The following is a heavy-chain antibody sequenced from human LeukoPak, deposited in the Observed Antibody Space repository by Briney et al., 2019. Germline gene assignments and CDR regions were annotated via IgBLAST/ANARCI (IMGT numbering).Heavy chain of an antibody. J-gene: IGHJ4*02. CDR1: EFTFSSYW. CDR2: IKSDGSST. Sequence: GGSLRLSRAASEFTFSSYWTHWVRQAPGKGLVWVSRIKSDGSSTNYADSVKGRFTISRDNAKNTRYLQMNSLTAEDTAVYYCARGAYCGGDCPLPNSLYWGRGTLVTVSS. D-gene: IGHD2-21*01. V-gene: IGHV3-74*01. CDR3: ARGAYCGGDCPLPNSLY.